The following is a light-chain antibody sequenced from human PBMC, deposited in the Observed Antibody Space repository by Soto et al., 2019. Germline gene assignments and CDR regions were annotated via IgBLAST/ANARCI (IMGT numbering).Light chain of an antibody. CDR2: DAS. CDR1: RSVTSY. J-gene: IGKJ4*01. Sequence: EIVLTQSPATLSLSPRERDTLSCRASRSVTSYLAWYQQKPGQAPRLLIYDASNRATGIPARFSGSGSGTDFTLTISSLEPEDFAVYYCQQRSNWPPLTFGGGTKVEIK. V-gene: IGKV3-11*01. CDR3: QQRSNWPPLT.